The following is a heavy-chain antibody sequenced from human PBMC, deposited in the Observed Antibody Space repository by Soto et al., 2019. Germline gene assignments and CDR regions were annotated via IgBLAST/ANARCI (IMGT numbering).Heavy chain of an antibody. J-gene: IGHJ6*02. CDR2: IYYSGSA. CDR1: GGSISSGDYY. CDR3: ARVSGSYYYGMDV. V-gene: IGHV4-30-4*01. Sequence: SETLSLTCTVSGGSISSGDYYWSWIRQPPGKGLEWIGYIYYSGSAYYNPSLKSRVAISVDTSKNQFSLKLSSVTAADTAVYYCARVSGSYYYGMDVWGQGTTVTVSS. D-gene: IGHD1-26*01.